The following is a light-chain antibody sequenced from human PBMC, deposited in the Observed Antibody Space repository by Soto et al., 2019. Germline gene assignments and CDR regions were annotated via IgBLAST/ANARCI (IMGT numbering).Light chain of an antibody. CDR3: SLYVPPRTLGV. J-gene: IGLJ1*01. CDR2: EVS. CDR1: SSDVGTYNY. V-gene: IGLV2-14*01. Sequence: SALTQPASVSGSPGQSITISCTGTSSDVGTYNYVSWYQQHPGKAPKLMIYEVSYRRSGISNRFSGSKSGNTASLTISGLQAEDEADYYCSLYVPPRTLGVFGSGTKVTVL.